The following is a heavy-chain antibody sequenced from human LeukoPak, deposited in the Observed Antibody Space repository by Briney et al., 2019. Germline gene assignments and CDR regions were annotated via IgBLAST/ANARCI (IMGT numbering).Heavy chain of an antibody. D-gene: IGHD1-1*01. V-gene: IGHV3-7*03. CDR3: ARDRDGKDL. Sequence: GGSLRLSCAASGFTVSINYMSWVRQAPGKGLEWVANIQQNGIEKYSVEGRFTISRDNVNSLLYLRINSLRADDTAMYYCARDRDGKDLWVQGTLVTVSS. CDR1: GFTVSINY. J-gene: IGHJ5*02. CDR2: IQQNGIEK.